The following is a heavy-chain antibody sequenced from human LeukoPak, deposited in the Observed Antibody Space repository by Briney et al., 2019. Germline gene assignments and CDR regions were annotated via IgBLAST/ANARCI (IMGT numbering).Heavy chain of an antibody. CDR3: ARGLTYGPYINFDY. J-gene: IGHJ4*02. Sequence: GGSLRLSCAAFGFIFSDFGIHWVRQTPDKGLDWVAFIRYDESNTYYGDSVKGRFTISRDTSRNTVYLQMNSLRAEDTAVYYCARGLTYGPYINFDYWGQGTLVTVSS. CDR2: IRYDESNT. CDR1: GFIFSDFG. D-gene: IGHD4-17*01. V-gene: IGHV3-30*02.